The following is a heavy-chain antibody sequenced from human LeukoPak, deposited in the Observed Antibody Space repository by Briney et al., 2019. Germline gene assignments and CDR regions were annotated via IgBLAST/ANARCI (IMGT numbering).Heavy chain of an antibody. Sequence: SETLSLTCTVSGGSFSSSTYYWGWIRQPPGKGLEGIGSIYYSGSTCYNPSLKSRVTISVATSKNQFSLRLSSVTAADTAVYYCARQAFSSGWYSNYWGQGTLVTVSS. V-gene: IGHV4-39*01. CDR3: ARQAFSSGWYSNY. CDR1: GGSFSSSTYY. J-gene: IGHJ4*02. CDR2: IYYSGST. D-gene: IGHD6-19*01.